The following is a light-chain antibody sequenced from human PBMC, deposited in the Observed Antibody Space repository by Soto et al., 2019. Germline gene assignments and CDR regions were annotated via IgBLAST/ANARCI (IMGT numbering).Light chain of an antibody. J-gene: IGKJ2*01. CDR2: DVS. CDR3: QQYKVYPYT. V-gene: IGKV1-5*01. Sequence: DIQMTQSPSTLSASIGDRVTLTCRASQSLTGRLAWYQQKPGRPPTLLIYDVSILDTGVPSRFSGSESGTDFTLTISSLRPDDFATFYCQQYKVYPYTFGQGTRLDI. CDR1: QSLTGR.